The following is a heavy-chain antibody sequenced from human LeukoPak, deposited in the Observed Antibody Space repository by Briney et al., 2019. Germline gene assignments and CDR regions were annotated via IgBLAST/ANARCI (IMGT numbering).Heavy chain of an antibody. J-gene: IGHJ4*02. V-gene: IGHV3-7*02. D-gene: IGHD1-26*01. CDR2: IKQDGSEK. CDR1: GFTFSRYW. Sequence: GGSLRLSCAASGFTFSRYWMTWVRQAPGKGLEWVASIKQDGSEKYYVDSVKGRFSISRDNAKNSLYLQMNSLRVEVTALYYCATYSGSRRACDYWGQGTLVTVSS. CDR3: ATYSGSRRACDY.